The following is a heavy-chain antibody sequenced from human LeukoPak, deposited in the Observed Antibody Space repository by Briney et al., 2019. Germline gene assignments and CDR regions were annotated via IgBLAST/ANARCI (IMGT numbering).Heavy chain of an antibody. CDR3: ARVSETPAYYYTSGYYYLGY. CDR1: GYTFTSYD. Sequence: ASVRVSCKASGYTFTSYDINWVRQAPGQGLEWMGWMNPSSGNTDYAQRFQGRVTITRDTSISTAYMEVSSLRSEDTAVYYCARVSETPAYYYTSGYYYLGYWGQGTLVTVPS. D-gene: IGHD3-22*01. V-gene: IGHV1-8*01. CDR2: MNPSSGNT. J-gene: IGHJ4*02.